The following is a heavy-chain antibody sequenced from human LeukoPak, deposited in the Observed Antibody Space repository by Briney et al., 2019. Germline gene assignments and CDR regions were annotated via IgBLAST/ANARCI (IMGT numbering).Heavy chain of an antibody. D-gene: IGHD3-3*01. CDR1: GGSISSGGYY. J-gene: IGHJ5*02. Sequence: SETLSLTCTVSGGSISSGGYYWSWIRQPPGKGLEWIGYIYHSGSTYYNPSLKSRVTISVDRSKNQFSLKLSSVTAADTAVYYCARGRITIFEVLNWFDPWGQGTLVTVSS. V-gene: IGHV4-30-2*01. CDR2: IYHSGST. CDR3: ARGRITIFEVLNWFDP.